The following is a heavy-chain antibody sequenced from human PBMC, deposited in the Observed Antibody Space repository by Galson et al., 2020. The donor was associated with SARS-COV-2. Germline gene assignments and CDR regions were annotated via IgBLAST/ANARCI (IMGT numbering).Heavy chain of an antibody. D-gene: IGHD2-2*01. CDR2: IYYSGST. V-gene: IGHV4-39*01. CDR3: MEVPAGMGSLGYYYYGMDV. Sequence: SETMSLTCPVSAASISSRSYYWGWIRQPPGKGLEWIGRIYYSGSTYYNPSPKSRVTISVDTSKNQFSLKLSSVTAADTAVYYCMEVPAGMGSLGYYYYGMDVWGQGTTVTVSS. J-gene: IGHJ6*02. CDR1: AASISSRSYY.